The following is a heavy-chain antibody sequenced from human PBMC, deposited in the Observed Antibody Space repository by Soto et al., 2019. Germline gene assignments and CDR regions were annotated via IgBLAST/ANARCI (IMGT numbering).Heavy chain of an antibody. J-gene: IGHJ6*02. CDR2: INHSGST. D-gene: IGHD6-6*01. Sequence: SETLSLTCAVYGGSFSGYYWSWIRQPPGKGLEWIGEINHSGSTNYNPSLKSRVTISVDTSKNQFSLKLSSVTAADTAVYYCARGGPTAGVVAARPDWVRRCYYYGMDVWGQGTTVTVSS. CDR3: ARGGPTAGVVAARPDWVRRCYYYGMDV. CDR1: GGSFSGYY. V-gene: IGHV4-34*01.